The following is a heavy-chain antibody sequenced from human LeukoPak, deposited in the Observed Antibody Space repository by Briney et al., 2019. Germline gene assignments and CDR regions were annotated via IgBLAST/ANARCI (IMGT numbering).Heavy chain of an antibody. CDR2: ISTSSSYI. J-gene: IGHJ6*03. CDR1: GFTFSTYW. D-gene: IGHD3-9*01. V-gene: IGHV3-21*06. Sequence: KAGGSLRLSCAASGFTFSTYWMSWVRQAPGKGLEWVSSISTSSSYIYYADSVKGRFIISRDNAKNSLYLQMNSLRAEDTAVYYCARDPPILTGPYYYYMDVWGKGTTVTISS. CDR3: ARDPPILTGPYYYYMDV.